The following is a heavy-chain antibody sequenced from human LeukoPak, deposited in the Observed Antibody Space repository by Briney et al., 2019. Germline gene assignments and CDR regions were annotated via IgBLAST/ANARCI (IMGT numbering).Heavy chain of an antibody. Sequence: SETLSLTCAVYGGSFSGYYWSWIRQPPGKGLEWIGEINHSGSTNYNPSLESRVTISVDTSKNQFSLKLSSVTAADTAVYYCARGPPYYYYGMDVWGQGTTVTVSS. CDR1: GGSFSGYY. CDR2: INHSGST. J-gene: IGHJ6*02. V-gene: IGHV4-34*01. CDR3: ARGPPYYYYGMDV.